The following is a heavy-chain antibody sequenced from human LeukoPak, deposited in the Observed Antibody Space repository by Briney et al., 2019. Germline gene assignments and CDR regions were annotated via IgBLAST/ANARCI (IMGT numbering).Heavy chain of an antibody. Sequence: SETLSLTCTVSRGSISSAGYYWTWIRQHPGKGLEWIGYIYNSGSTNYNPSLESRVTLSVDASENQFSLRLNSVTAADTAVYYCARLSTGPYGLGAFDIWGQGTMVTVSS. J-gene: IGHJ3*02. CDR1: RGSISSAGYY. D-gene: IGHD1-1*01. V-gene: IGHV4-31*03. CDR3: ARLSTGPYGLGAFDI. CDR2: IYNSGST.